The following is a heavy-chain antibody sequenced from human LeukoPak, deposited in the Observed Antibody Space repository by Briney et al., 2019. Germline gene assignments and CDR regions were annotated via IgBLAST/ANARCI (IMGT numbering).Heavy chain of an antibody. CDR3: ARYTASYWTAFDI. D-gene: IGHD3/OR15-3a*01. J-gene: IGHJ3*02. CDR2: IYYSGST. Sequence: SETLSLTCTVSGGSISSSSYYWGWIRQPPGKELEWIGSIYYSGSTFYNPSLKSRVAISIDTSKNQFSLKLSSVTAADTAVYCCARYTASYWTAFDIWGQGTMVTVS. V-gene: IGHV4-39*01. CDR1: GGSISSSSYY.